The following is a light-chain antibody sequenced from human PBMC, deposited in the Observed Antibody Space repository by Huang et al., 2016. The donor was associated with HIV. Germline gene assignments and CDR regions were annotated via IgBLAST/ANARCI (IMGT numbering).Light chain of an antibody. V-gene: IGKV3-15*01. CDR2: GAS. CDR3: QQYVKWPRT. J-gene: IGKJ4*01. CDR1: QVIYRS. Sequence: EIMMTQSPATLSVCPGERATLSCRASQVIYRSLAWYQQKPGQAPRLLIYGASARATGVPARFSGSGSTTEFTLTISSLQSEDSAVYYCQQYVKWPRTFGGGTKVEI.